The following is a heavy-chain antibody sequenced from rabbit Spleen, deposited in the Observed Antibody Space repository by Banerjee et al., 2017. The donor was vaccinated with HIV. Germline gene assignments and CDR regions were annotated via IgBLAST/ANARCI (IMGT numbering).Heavy chain of an antibody. J-gene: IGHJ4*01. D-gene: IGHD5-1*01. Sequence: QLKETGGGLVQPGGSLTLSCKASGFDFSSYYMSWVRQAPGKGLEWIGTIYADYGRTYYASWVNGRFTISSDNAQNTVDLQMNSLTAADTATYFCARDRYPGFGLWGPGTLVTVS. CDR1: GFDFSSYY. V-gene: IGHV1S7*01. CDR2: IYADYGRT. CDR3: ARDRYPGFGL.